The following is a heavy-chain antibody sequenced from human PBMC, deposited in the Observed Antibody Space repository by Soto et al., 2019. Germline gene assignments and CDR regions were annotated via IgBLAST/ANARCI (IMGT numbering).Heavy chain of an antibody. J-gene: IGHJ3*02. CDR2: ISYDGSSK. CDR3: ARDSTNQVIAVDGNDAFDI. D-gene: IGHD6-19*01. Sequence: VHLVESGGGVVQPGRSLRLSCAASGFTFSSYAMHWVRQAPGKGLDWVAIISYDGSSKCYEDSVKGRFTLTRDNSKNTLYLQINRLRGEDTAVYYCARDSTNQVIAVDGNDAFDIWGQGTMVTVSS. CDR1: GFTFSSYA. V-gene: IGHV3-30-3*01.